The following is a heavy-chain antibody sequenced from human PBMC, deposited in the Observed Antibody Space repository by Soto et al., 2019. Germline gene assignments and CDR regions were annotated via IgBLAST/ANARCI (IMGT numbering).Heavy chain of an antibody. D-gene: IGHD5-12*01. CDR1: GGTFSSYA. Sequence: QVQLVQSGAEVKKPGSSVKVSCKASGGTFSSYAISWVRQAPGQGLEWMGGIIPIFGTANYAQKFQGRVTITADEATSTAYMELSSLRSEDTAVYYCARPQGYSGYDGLSNWGQGTLVTVSS. CDR2: IIPIFGTA. CDR3: ARPQGYSGYDGLSN. V-gene: IGHV1-69*12. J-gene: IGHJ4*02.